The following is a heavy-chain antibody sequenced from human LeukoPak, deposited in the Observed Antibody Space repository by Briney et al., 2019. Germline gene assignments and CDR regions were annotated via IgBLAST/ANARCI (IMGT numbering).Heavy chain of an antibody. CDR1: GFTVSSNY. Sequence: GGSLRLSCAASGFTVSSNYMNWVRQAPGKGLDWVSAISESGARTYYADSVKGRFTISRDNSKNMLFLLMNSLRAEDTAVYYCAKDARRTSGWYFFDYWGQGTLVTVSS. CDR2: ISESGART. CDR3: AKDARRTSGWYFFDY. V-gene: IGHV3-23*01. J-gene: IGHJ4*02. D-gene: IGHD6-19*01.